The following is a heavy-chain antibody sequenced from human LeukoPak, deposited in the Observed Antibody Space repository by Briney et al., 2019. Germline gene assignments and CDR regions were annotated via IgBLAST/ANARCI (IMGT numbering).Heavy chain of an antibody. V-gene: IGHV3-30*19. CDR2: ISYDGSNK. CDR3: ARDRSLQLWGSFDY. Sequence: GGSLRLSCAASGFTFSNYGMHWVRQAPGKGLEWVAVISYDGSNKYYADSVKGRFTISRDNSKNTLYLQMNSLRAEDTAVYYCARDRSLQLWGSFDYWGQGTLVTVSS. J-gene: IGHJ4*02. D-gene: IGHD5-18*01. CDR1: GFTFSNYG.